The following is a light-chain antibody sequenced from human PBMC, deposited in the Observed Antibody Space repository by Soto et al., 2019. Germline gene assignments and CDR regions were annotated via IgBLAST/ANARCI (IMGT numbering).Light chain of an antibody. CDR2: EVS. CDR1: QSLLHSDGKTL. Sequence: DIVMTQTPLSLSVTPGQPASISCKSSQSLLHSDGKTLFYRYLQRPGQPPQLLIYEVSSRFSGVTDRFSGSGSGTAFTLNSSRVEADDVGVYYCLRTIHLPWTLGQGTKVDIK. J-gene: IGKJ1*01. V-gene: IGKV2D-29*01. CDR3: LRTIHLPWT.